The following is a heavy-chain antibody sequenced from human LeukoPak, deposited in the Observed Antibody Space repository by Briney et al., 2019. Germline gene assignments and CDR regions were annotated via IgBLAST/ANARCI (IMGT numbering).Heavy chain of an antibody. Sequence: GGSLRLSCAASGFTVSSNYMSWVRQAPGKGLEWVSVIYSGGSTYYADSVGGRFTISRDNAKNTLYLQMNSLRAEDTAVYYCARGGYYGSIDYWGQGTLVTVSS. V-gene: IGHV3-53*01. CDR3: ARGGYYGSIDY. D-gene: IGHD3-10*01. CDR1: GFTVSSNY. CDR2: IYSGGST. J-gene: IGHJ4*02.